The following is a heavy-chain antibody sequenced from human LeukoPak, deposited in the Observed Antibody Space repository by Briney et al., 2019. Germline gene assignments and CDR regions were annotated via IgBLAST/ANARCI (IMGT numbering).Heavy chain of an antibody. J-gene: IGHJ4*02. CDR2: ISSTSSYI. V-gene: IGHV3-21*01. D-gene: IGHD1-26*01. CDR1: GFTFSSYS. CDR3: ARDLPGVGASDY. Sequence: GGSLRLSCAASGFTFSSYSMIWVRQAPGKGLEWVSFISSTSSYIYYADSMKGRVTISRDNAKNSLYLQMNSLRAEDTAVYYCARDLPGVGASDYWGQGTLVTVSS.